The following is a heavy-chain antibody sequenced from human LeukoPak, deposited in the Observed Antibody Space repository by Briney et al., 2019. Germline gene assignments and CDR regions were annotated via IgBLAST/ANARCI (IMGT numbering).Heavy chain of an antibody. J-gene: IGHJ6*03. CDR1: GGSISSYY. CDR2: IYYSGST. Sequence: KPSETLSLTCTVSGGSISSYYWSWIRQPPGKGLEWIGYIYYSGSTNYNPSLKSRVTISVDTSKNQFSLKLSSVTAADTAVYYCARMLPDDSSGYYYYYYYMDVWGKGTTVTVSS. D-gene: IGHD3-22*01. V-gene: IGHV4-59*01. CDR3: ARMLPDDSSGYYYYYYYMDV.